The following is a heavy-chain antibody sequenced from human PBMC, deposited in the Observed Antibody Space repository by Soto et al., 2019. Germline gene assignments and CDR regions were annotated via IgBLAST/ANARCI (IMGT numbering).Heavy chain of an antibody. J-gene: IGHJ4*02. Sequence: GGSLRLSCAASGFTFSSYGIHWVRQAPGKGLEWVTVMSYDGGNKYYADSVKGRFTISRDNSKNTVYLQMNSLRPEDTAVYYCARGGDYNVLTHLGYFDYWGQGTPVTVS. CDR3: ARGGDYNVLTHLGYFDY. CDR2: MSYDGGNK. CDR1: GFTFSSYG. V-gene: IGHV3-30-3*01. D-gene: IGHD3-9*01.